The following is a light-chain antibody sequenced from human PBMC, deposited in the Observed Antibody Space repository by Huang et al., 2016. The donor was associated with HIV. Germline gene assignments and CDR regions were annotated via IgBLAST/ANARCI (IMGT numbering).Light chain of an antibody. Sequence: ETVMTQSPATLSVSPGERATLSCRASQSVSTNVAWYQQKPGQAARLLIDGASTRATGIPARFSGSGSGTEFTLTSSSLQSEDVAVYYCQQYNNWPSAFGQGTKVEIK. J-gene: IGKJ1*01. CDR1: QSVSTN. V-gene: IGKV3-15*01. CDR2: GAS. CDR3: QQYNNWPSA.